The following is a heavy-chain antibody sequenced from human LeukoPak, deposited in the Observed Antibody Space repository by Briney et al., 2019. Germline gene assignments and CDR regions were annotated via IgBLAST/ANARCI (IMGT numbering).Heavy chain of an antibody. CDR3: AREVGVVPAALGY. CDR2: ISYDGSNK. J-gene: IGHJ4*02. V-gene: IGHV3-30*14. D-gene: IGHD2-2*01. CDR1: GFTFSSYA. Sequence: GRSLRLSCAASGFTFSSYAMHWVRQAPGKGLEWVAVISYDGSNKYYADSVKGRFTISRDNSKNTLYLQMNSLRAEDTAVYYCAREVGVVPAALGYWGQGTLVTVSS.